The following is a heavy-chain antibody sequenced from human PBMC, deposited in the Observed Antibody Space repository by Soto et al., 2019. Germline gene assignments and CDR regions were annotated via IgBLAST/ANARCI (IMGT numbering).Heavy chain of an antibody. Sequence: QVQLVQSGAEVKKPGASVTVSCKASGYTFTTYGVSWMRQAPGQGVEWLGWINGYNGNAKYAENLQGRVTMTTDTSTSTAYMELRSLRSDDTAVYYCARMGDVPYYYYGMDVWGQGTTVTVSS. CDR2: INGYNGNA. D-gene: IGHD3-16*01. CDR3: ARMGDVPYYYYGMDV. CDR1: GYTFTTYG. V-gene: IGHV1-18*01. J-gene: IGHJ6*02.